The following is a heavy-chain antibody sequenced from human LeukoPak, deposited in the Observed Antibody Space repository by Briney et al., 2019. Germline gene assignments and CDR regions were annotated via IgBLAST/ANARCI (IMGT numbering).Heavy chain of an antibody. CDR1: GGSICSSNW. CDR2: IYHSGST. J-gene: IGHJ2*01. V-gene: IGHV4-4*02. D-gene: IGHD3-22*01. Sequence: SETLSLTCAVSGGSICSSNWWSWVRQPPGKGLEWIGEIYHSGSTNYNPSLKSRVTISVDKSKNQFSLKLSSVTAADTAVYYCARGGYYDSSGYSRYWYFDLWGRGTLVTVSS. CDR3: ARGGYYDSSGYSRYWYFDL.